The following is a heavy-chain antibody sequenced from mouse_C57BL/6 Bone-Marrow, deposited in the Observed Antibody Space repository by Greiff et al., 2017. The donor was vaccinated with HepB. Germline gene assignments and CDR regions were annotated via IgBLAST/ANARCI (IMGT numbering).Heavy chain of an antibody. V-gene: IGHV1-18*01. D-gene: IGHD2-2*01. CDR3: ARGGYDKDYYAMDY. J-gene: IGHJ4*01. Sequence: EVQGVESGPELVKPGASVKIPCKASGYTFTDYNMDWVKQSHGKSLEWIGDINPNNGGTIYNQKFKGKATLTVDKSSSTAYMELRSLTSEDTAVYYCARGGYDKDYYAMDYWGQGTSVTVSS. CDR2: INPNNGGT. CDR1: GYTFTDYN.